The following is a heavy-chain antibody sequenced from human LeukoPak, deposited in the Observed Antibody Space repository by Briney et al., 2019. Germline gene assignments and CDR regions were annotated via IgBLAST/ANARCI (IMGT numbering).Heavy chain of an antibody. CDR3: ARDFSSSWYHRTFDP. CDR2: INPSGGST. J-gene: IGHJ5*02. V-gene: IGHV1-46*03. CDR1: GYTFTSYY. D-gene: IGHD6-13*01. Sequence: ASVKVSCKASGYTFTSYYMHWVRQAPGQGLEWMGIINPSGGSTSYAQKFQGRVTMTRDTSTSTVYMELSSLRSEDTAVYYCARDFSSSWYHRTFDPWGQGTLVTVSS.